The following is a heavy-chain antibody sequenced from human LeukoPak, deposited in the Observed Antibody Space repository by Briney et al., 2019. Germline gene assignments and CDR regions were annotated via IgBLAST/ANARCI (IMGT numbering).Heavy chain of an antibody. J-gene: IGHJ5*02. D-gene: IGHD2-2*01. CDR1: GDSVSSNSVT. V-gene: IGHV6-1*01. CDR2: THYRSTWYN. Sequence: SQTLSLTCAISGDSVSSNSVTWNWIRQFPSRGLEWLGRTHYRSTWYNDYAVSVRGRITVNPDTSKNQFSLHLNSVTPEDTAVYYCARRLTQYDCFDPWGQGILVTVSS. CDR3: ARRLTQYDCFDP.